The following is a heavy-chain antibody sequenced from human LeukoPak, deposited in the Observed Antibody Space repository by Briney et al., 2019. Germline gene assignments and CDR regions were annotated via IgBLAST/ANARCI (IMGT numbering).Heavy chain of an antibody. CDR1: GYTFTSYY. CDR2: INPSGGST. J-gene: IGHJ4*02. V-gene: IGHV1-46*01. CDR3: ARGMSSSWYVWGQPDY. D-gene: IGHD6-13*01. Sequence: ASVKVSCKASGYTFTSYYMHWVRQAPGQGLEWMGIINPSGGSTSYAQKFQGRVTMTRDTSASTVYMELSSLRSEDTAVYYCARGMSSSWYVWGQPDYWGQGTLVTVSS.